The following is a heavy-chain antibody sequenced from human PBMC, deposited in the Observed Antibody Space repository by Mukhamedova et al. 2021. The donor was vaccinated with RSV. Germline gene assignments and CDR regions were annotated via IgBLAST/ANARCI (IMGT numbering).Heavy chain of an antibody. CDR3: AREPRFPVVVAATPGAFDI. D-gene: IGHD2-15*01. Sequence: GLEWVSSISSSSSYIYYADSVKGRFTISRDNAKNSLYLQMNSLRAEDTAVYYCAREPRFPVVVAATPGAFDIWGQGTMVTVSS. J-gene: IGHJ3*02. V-gene: IGHV3-21*01. CDR2: ISSSSSYI.